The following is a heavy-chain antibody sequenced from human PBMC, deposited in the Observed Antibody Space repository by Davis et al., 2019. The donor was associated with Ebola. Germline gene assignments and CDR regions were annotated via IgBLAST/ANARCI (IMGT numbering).Heavy chain of an antibody. Sequence: GESLKISCAASGFTFSSYSMNWVRQAPGKGLERVSYISSSSSTIYYADSVKGRFTVSRDNSENMLYLQMSSLRAEDTAEYYCARHINGDFWYFDLWGRGTRVTVSS. CDR2: ISSSSSTI. V-gene: IGHV3-48*01. D-gene: IGHD4-17*01. J-gene: IGHJ2*01. CDR1: GFTFSSYS. CDR3: ARHINGDFWYFDL.